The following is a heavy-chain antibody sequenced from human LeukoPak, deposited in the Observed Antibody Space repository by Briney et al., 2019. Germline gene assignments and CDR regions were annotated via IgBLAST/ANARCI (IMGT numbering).Heavy chain of an antibody. J-gene: IGHJ5*02. D-gene: IGHD6-19*01. V-gene: IGHV3-9*01. CDR3: AKALIAKSVLAGTEP. CDR1: GFTFDDYA. Sequence: GGSPRLSCAASGFTFDDYAMHWVRQAPGKGLEWVSGISWNSGSIGYADSVKGRFTISRDNAKNSLYLQMNSLRAEDTALYYCAKALIAKSVLAGTEPWGQGTLVTVSS. CDR2: ISWNSGSI.